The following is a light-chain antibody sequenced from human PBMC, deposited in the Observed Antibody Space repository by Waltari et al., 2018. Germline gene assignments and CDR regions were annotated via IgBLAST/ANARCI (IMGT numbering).Light chain of an antibody. Sequence: QSVLTQSPSVSGAPGQRVAISCTGSGTNIGAGYDVHWYQQHPGKAPKLLIYGVNNRPLGVPDRFSGSQFGTAASRAITGLQAEDEADYYCQSYDPSLSVVFGGGTKLTVL. V-gene: IGLV1-40*01. CDR1: GTNIGAGYD. J-gene: IGLJ2*01. CDR3: QSYDPSLSVV. CDR2: GVN.